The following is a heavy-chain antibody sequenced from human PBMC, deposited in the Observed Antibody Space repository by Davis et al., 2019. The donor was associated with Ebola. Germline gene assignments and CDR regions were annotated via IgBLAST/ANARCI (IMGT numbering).Heavy chain of an antibody. J-gene: IGHJ4*02. D-gene: IGHD1/OR15-1a*01. Sequence: GESLKISCKGSGYNFTDYWIVWVRQMPGKGLEWMGIFYPGDSDVRYSPSFQGQVTISADKSISTAYLQWRSLKASDTAMYYCARSNKTAGLDYWGQGTLVTVSS. CDR3: ARSNKTAGLDY. V-gene: IGHV5-51*01. CDR1: GYNFTDYW. CDR2: FYPGDSDV.